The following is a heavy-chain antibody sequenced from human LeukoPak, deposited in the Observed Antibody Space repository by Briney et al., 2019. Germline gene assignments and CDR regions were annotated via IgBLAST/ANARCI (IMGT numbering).Heavy chain of an antibody. V-gene: IGHV3-33*06. J-gene: IGHJ1*01. CDR2: VSYDGSKQ. Sequence: GGSLRLSCAASGFSFSTYGMFWVRQAPGKGLEWVGVVSYDGSKQYYADSVKGRFTISRDNSKNTLCLQMDSLRAEDTAVYYCAKGEFWTGIGEFFLYWGQGTLVTVSS. CDR3: AKGEFWTGIGEFFLY. D-gene: IGHD3/OR15-3a*01. CDR1: GFSFSTYG.